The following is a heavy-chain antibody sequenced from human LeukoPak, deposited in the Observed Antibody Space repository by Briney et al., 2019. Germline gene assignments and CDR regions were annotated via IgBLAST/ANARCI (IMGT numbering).Heavy chain of an antibody. V-gene: IGHV3-11*04. CDR3: ARAFFFDF. CDR2: IGNGGFTT. Sequence: GGSLRLSCAASGFGFSNYYMSWIRKAPGRGLEFLAHIGNGGFTTYYAESVKGRFTISRDNTKNSLYLQMDGLRVEDTAVYYCARAFFFDFWGQGTLVTVSS. D-gene: IGHD3-16*01. J-gene: IGHJ4*02. CDR1: GFGFSNYY.